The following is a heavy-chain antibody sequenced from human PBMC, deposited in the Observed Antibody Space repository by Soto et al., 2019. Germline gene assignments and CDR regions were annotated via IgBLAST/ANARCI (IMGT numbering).Heavy chain of an antibody. CDR1: GGTFSSYA. CDR2: IIPIFGTA. D-gene: IGHD6-6*01. CDR3: AVEYSSPPHGMDV. V-gene: IGHV1-69*13. Sequence: ASVKVSCKASGGTFSSYAISWVRQAPGQGLEWMGGIIPIFGTANYAQKFQGRVTITADESTSTAYMELSSLRSEDTAVYYCAVEYSSPPHGMDVWGQGTTVTVSS. J-gene: IGHJ6*02.